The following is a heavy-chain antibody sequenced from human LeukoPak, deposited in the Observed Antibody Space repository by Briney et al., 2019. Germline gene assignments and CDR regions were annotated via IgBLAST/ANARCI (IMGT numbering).Heavy chain of an antibody. D-gene: IGHD3-3*01. CDR1: GGSISGYY. J-gene: IGHJ2*01. CDR3: ARKNFYPSWYFDV. Sequence: SETLSLTCTVSGGSISGYYWNWIRQPPGKGLEWIGYIYDSGPANYNPPLKSRVAISIDTSKNQFSLKVNSLTAADTALYFCARKNFYPSWYFDVWGRGTLVTVSS. CDR2: IYDSGPA. V-gene: IGHV4-59*08.